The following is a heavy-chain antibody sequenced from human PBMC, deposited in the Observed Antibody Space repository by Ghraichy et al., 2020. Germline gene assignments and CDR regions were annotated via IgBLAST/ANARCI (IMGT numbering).Heavy chain of an antibody. J-gene: IGHJ4*02. Sequence: GGSLRLSCAASGFTFSSYWMSWVRQAPGKGLEWVANIKQDGSEKYYVDSVKGRFTISRDNAKNSLYLQMNSLRAEDTAVYYCARVTPRSYDYGDYWGQGTLVTVSS. CDR3: ARVTPRSYDYGDY. CDR2: IKQDGSEK. D-gene: IGHD3-16*01. V-gene: IGHV3-7*03. CDR1: GFTFSSYW.